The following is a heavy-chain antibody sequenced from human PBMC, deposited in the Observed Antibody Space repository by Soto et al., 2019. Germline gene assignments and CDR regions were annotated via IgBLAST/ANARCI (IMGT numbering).Heavy chain of an antibody. CDR1: GGSISSYY. D-gene: IGHD6-6*01. Sequence: SETLSLTCTVSGGSISSYYWSWIRQPPGKGLEWIGYIYYIGSTNYNPSLKSRVTISVDTSKNQFSLKLSSVTAADTAVYYCARAGRAARPNWFDPWGQGTLVTVSS. CDR3: ARAGRAARPNWFDP. J-gene: IGHJ5*02. V-gene: IGHV4-59*01. CDR2: IYYIGST.